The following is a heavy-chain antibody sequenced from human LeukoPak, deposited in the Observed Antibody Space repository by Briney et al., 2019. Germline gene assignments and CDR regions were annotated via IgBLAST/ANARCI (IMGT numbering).Heavy chain of an antibody. CDR1: GFTFDDYA. Sequence: GGSLRLSCAASGFTFDDYAMHWVRQAPGKGLEWVSGISWNSGSIGYADSVKGRFTISRDNAKNSLYLQMNSLRAEDTALYYCAKGITLYYYGSGSFDYWGQGTLVTVSS. CDR2: ISWNSGSI. V-gene: IGHV3-9*01. J-gene: IGHJ4*02. CDR3: AKGITLYYYGSGSFDY. D-gene: IGHD3-10*01.